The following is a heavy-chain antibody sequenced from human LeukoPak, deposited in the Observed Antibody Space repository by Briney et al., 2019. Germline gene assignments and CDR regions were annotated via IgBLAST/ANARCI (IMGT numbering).Heavy chain of an antibody. CDR3: AELGITMIGGV. CDR2: ISSSGSTR. D-gene: IGHD3-10*02. CDR1: GFTFSSYE. J-gene: IGHJ6*04. V-gene: IGHV3-48*03. Sequence: GGSLRLSCAASGFTFSSYEMNWVRQAPGKGLEWVSYISSSGSTRYYADSVKGRFIISRDNAKNFLYLQMNSLRAEDTAVYYCAELGITMIGGVWGKGTTVTISS.